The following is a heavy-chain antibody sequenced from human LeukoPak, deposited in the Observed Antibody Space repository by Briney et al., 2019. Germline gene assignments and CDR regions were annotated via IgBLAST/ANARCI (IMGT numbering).Heavy chain of an antibody. CDR3: VRDSSTVTFDY. CDR2: IKQDGSEK. CDR1: GFTFSSYW. Sequence: GGSLRLSCAASGFTFSSYWMSWVRQGPGKGLEWVANIKQDGSEKYYVDSVKGRFTISRDNAKNSLYLQMNSLRAEDTAVYYCVRDSSTVTFDYWGQGTLVTVSS. D-gene: IGHD4-17*01. V-gene: IGHV3-7*01. J-gene: IGHJ4*02.